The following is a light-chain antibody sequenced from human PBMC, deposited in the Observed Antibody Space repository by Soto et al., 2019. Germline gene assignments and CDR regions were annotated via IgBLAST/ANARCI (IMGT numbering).Light chain of an antibody. CDR2: EVS. V-gene: IGLV2-14*01. J-gene: IGLJ1*01. CDR1: RSDVGGYDY. Sequence: QFALTQPASVSASPGQSITISCTGTRSDVGGYDYVSWYQQHPGKAPKVIIYEVSNRPSGVSNRFSGSKSGNTASLTISGLQAEDEADYYCSSYTRSTTQAFGTGTKVTVL. CDR3: SSYTRSTTQA.